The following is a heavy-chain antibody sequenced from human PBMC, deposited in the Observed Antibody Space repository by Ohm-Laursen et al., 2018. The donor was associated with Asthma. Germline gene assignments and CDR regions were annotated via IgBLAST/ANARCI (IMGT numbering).Heavy chain of an antibody. CDR1: GFTFSSYG. D-gene: IGHD4-17*01. V-gene: IGHV3-30*03. Sequence: SLRLSCAAFGFTFSSYGMHWVRQAPGKGLEWVAVISYDGSNKYFADSVKGRFTISRDNAENSVFLQMNSLRAEETAVYYCVRGLTVTYAFDHWGQGTLLTVSS. CDR3: VRGLTVTYAFDH. J-gene: IGHJ4*02. CDR2: ISYDGSNK.